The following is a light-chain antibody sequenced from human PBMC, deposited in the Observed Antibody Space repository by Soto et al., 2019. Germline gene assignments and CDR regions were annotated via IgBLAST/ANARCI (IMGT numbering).Light chain of an antibody. CDR3: QQRSNLIT. J-gene: IGKJ5*01. V-gene: IGKV3-11*01. CDR1: QSVSTY. CDR2: DAS. Sequence: EIVLTQSPATLSLSPGDRATLSCRASQSVSTYLAWYQQKPGQAPRLLIYDASNRATGIPARFSGSGSGTDFTLTISSLEPEDFAVYYCQQRSNLITFGQGKRLEIK.